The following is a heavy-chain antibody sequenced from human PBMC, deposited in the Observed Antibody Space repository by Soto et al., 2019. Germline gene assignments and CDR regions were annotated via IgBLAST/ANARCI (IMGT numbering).Heavy chain of an antibody. J-gene: IGHJ6*02. CDR3: ARVGTYCTNCVCSFYGMDV. CDR1: GYTFASYG. D-gene: IGHD2-8*01. CDR2: ISAYNGNT. V-gene: IGHV1-18*01. Sequence: QVQLVQSGAEVKKPGASVKVSCKASGYTFASYGISWVRQAPGQGLEWMGWISAYNGNTNYAQKFQGRVTMTTDTSTSTAYMELRSLRSDDTAVYYCARVGTYCTNCVCSFYGMDVWGQGTTVTVSS.